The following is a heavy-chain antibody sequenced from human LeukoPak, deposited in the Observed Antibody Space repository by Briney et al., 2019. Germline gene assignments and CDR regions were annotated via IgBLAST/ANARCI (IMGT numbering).Heavy chain of an antibody. CDR2: ISDSGGTT. CDR1: GFTFSSYA. V-gene: IGHV3-23*01. J-gene: IGHJ4*02. D-gene: IGHD6-19*01. CDR3: AKTYSSGWYFDYFDY. Sequence: TGGSLRLSCAASGFTFSSYAMNWVRQAPGKGLEWVSTISDSGGTTYYADSVKGRFTLSRDNSKSTLYLQMSGLRAEDTAVYYWAKTYSSGWYFDYFDYWGQGTLVTVSS.